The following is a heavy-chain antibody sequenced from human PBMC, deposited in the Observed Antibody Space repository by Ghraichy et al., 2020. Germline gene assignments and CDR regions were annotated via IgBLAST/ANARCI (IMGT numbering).Heavy chain of an antibody. Sequence: SETLSLTCTVSGGSISSYYWSWIRQPPGKGLEWIGNSYYSGSTNYNPSLKGRVTISLATSKNQFSLKLSPVTAADTAVYYCASDGLIGQSGVLVGPLAAYGMDVWGQGTTVTVSS. J-gene: IGHJ6*02. D-gene: IGHD1-26*01. V-gene: IGHV4-59*01. CDR3: ASDGLIGQSGVLVGPLAAYGMDV. CDR1: GGSISSYY. CDR2: SYYSGST.